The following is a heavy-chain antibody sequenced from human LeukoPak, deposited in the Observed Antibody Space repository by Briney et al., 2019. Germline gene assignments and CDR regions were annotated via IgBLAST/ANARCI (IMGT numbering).Heavy chain of an antibody. CDR2: ISGSGGST. D-gene: IGHD1-26*01. V-gene: IGHV3-23*01. Sequence: GGSLRLSCAASGFTFSSYAMSWVRQAPGKGLEWVSAISGSGGSTYYADSVKGRFTISRDNSKNTLYLQMNSLRAEDTAVYYYAKVGATTHYYYYMDVWGKGTTVTVSS. CDR1: GFTFSSYA. J-gene: IGHJ6*03. CDR3: AKVGATTHYYYYMDV.